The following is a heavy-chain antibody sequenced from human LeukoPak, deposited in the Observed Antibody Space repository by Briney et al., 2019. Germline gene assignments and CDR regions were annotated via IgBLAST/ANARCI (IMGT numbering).Heavy chain of an antibody. CDR1: GFTFSSYA. CDR3: AREGGDVLRWFGELSPFDY. D-gene: IGHD3-10*01. J-gene: IGHJ4*02. CDR2: ISYDGSNK. Sequence: GGSLRLSCAASGFTFSSYAMHWVRQAPGKGLEWVAVISYDGSNKYYADSVKGRFTISRDNAKNSLYLQMNSLRAEDAAVYYCAREGGDVLRWFGELSPFDYWGQGTLVTVSS. V-gene: IGHV3-30*04.